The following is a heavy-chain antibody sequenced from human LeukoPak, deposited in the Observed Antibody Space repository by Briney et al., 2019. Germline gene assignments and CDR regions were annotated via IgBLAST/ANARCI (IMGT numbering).Heavy chain of an antibody. J-gene: IGHJ4*02. CDR1: GFTFSNYA. CDR2: IKQDGSEK. D-gene: IGHD3-3*01. CDR3: AKGLGVAADY. V-gene: IGHV3-7*01. Sequence: PGGSLRLSCAASGFTFSNYAMSWVRQAPGKGLEWVANIKQDGSEKYYVDSVKGRFTISRDNAKNSLYLQMNSLRAEDTAVYYCAKGLGVAADYWGQGTLVTVSS.